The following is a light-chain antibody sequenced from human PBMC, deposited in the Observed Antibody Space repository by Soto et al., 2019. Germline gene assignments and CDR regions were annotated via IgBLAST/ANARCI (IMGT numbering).Light chain of an antibody. V-gene: IGKV3-20*01. Sequence: EIVLTQSPGTLSLSPGERATLSCRASQSVSSSYLAWYQQKPGQAPRLLIYGASSRATGIPDRFSGSGSGTDFTLTISRLEPEDFAVDYCQQYGISPPFTFGGGTKVEIK. CDR1: QSVSSSY. CDR3: QQYGISPPFT. CDR2: GAS. J-gene: IGKJ4*01.